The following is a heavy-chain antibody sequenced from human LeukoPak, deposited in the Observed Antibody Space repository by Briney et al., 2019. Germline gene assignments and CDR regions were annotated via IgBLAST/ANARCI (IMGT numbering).Heavy chain of an antibody. V-gene: IGHV1-18*01. Sequence: ASVKVSCKASGYTFTSYGISWVRQAPGQGLEWMGWMSAYNGNTNYAQKLQGRVTMTTDTSTSTAYMELRSLRSDDTAVYYCARVSGNYGGNHRFLDYWGQGTLVTVSS. CDR2: MSAYNGNT. D-gene: IGHD4-23*01. J-gene: IGHJ4*02. CDR3: ARVSGNYGGNHRFLDY. CDR1: GYTFTSYG.